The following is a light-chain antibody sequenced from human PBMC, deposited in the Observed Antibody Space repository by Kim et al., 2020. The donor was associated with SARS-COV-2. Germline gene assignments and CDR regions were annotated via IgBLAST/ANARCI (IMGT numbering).Light chain of an antibody. CDR2: AAS. CDR3: QQYNSRPLT. CDR1: QSVGND. J-gene: IGKJ4*01. Sequence: VSPGESATLSCRASQSVGNDLAWYQQKPGQAPRLLIYAASTRATDIPARFSGGGSGTEFTLTISSLQSEDFAVYYCQQYNSRPLTFGGGTKVDIK. V-gene: IGKV3-15*01.